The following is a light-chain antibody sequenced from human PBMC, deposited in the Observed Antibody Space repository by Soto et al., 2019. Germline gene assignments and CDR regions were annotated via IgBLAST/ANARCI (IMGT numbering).Light chain of an antibody. V-gene: IGKV3-15*01. J-gene: IGKJ4*01. CDR1: QSVSSN. CDR2: GAS. CDR3: QQYNNWPLT. Sequence: EVVMTQSPATVSVSPGERATLSCRASQSVSSNLAWYQQKPGQGPRLLIYGASSRATGIPDRFSGSGSGTEFTLTISSLQSEDFAVYYCQQYNNWPLTFGGGTKVEIK.